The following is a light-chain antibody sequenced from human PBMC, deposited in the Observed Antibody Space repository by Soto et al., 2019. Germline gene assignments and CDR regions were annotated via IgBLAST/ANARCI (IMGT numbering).Light chain of an antibody. Sequence: EIVLTQSPGTLSLSPGERATLSCRASQSVSRSYLAWYQQKPGQAPRLLIYGASSRATGVPDRFSGSGSGTDFTLTISRLEPEDFAVYYCQQYGSSPRITFGQGTRLEI. J-gene: IGKJ5*01. CDR1: QSVSRSY. CDR3: QQYGSSPRIT. CDR2: GAS. V-gene: IGKV3-20*01.